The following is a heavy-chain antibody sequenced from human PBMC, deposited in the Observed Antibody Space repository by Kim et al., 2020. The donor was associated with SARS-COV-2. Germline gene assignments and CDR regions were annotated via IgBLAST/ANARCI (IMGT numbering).Heavy chain of an antibody. Sequence: GGSLSLSCTASGFTFGDYAMSWFRQAPGKGLEWVGFIRSKAYGGTTEYAASVKGRFTISRDDSKSIAYLQMNSLKTEDTAVYYCTRGISSGWLRAPDAFDIWGQGTMVTVSS. D-gene: IGHD6-19*01. CDR3: TRGISSGWLRAPDAFDI. CDR1: GFTFGDYA. J-gene: IGHJ3*02. CDR2: IRSKAYGGTT. V-gene: IGHV3-49*03.